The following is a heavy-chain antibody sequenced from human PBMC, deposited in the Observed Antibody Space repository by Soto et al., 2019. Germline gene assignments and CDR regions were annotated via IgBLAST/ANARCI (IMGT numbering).Heavy chain of an antibody. D-gene: IGHD3-9*01. CDR2: INPVHGKA. V-gene: IGHV1-3*01. CDR3: ARESDILNWFDP. CDR1: GYTYTSYA. Sequence: ASVKVSCQASGYTYTSYAMHWVRQAPGQRLEWMGRINPVHGKAKYAQKFQGRVTITADKSTSTAYMELSSLRSEDTAVYYCARESDILNWFDPWGQGTLVTVS. J-gene: IGHJ5*02.